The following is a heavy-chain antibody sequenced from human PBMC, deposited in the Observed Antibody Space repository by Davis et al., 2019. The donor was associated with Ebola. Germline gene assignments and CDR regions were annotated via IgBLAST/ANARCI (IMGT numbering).Heavy chain of an antibody. CDR3: TREEGGATNY. Sequence: PGGSLRLSCTASGFTFGDYAMSWVRQAPGKGLEWVGFIRSKAYGGTTEYAASVKGRLTISRDDSKSIAYLQMNSLKTEDTAVYYCTREEGGATNYWGQGTLVTVSS. D-gene: IGHD1-26*01. J-gene: IGHJ4*02. CDR1: GFTFGDYA. V-gene: IGHV3-49*04. CDR2: IRSKAYGGTT.